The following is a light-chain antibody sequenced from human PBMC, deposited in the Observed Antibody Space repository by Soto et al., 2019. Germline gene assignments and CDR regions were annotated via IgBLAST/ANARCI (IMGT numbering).Light chain of an antibody. CDR3: QSFDSSLNGSNV. V-gene: IGLV1-40*01. J-gene: IGLJ1*01. Sequence: QSVLTQPPSVSGAPGQRVTISCTGSRSNLGAGYDVHWYQQLPGTAPKLLIYGNYIRPSGVPDRFSGSKSGTSASLAISGLQAEDEADYYCQSFDSSLNGSNVFGTGTKVTVL. CDR2: GNY. CDR1: RSNLGAGYD.